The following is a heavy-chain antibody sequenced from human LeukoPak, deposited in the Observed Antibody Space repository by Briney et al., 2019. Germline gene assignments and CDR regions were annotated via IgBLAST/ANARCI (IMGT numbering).Heavy chain of an antibody. D-gene: IGHD2-21*02. Sequence: GGSLRLSCAASGFTFSDYYMSWVRQAPGKGLEWVSYISSRVSTKYYADSVKGRFTISRDNAKNSLYLQMNSLRAEDTAVYYCARCSGDCYANPFDYWGQGTQVTVSS. V-gene: IGHV3-11*01. J-gene: IGHJ4*02. CDR1: GFTFSDYY. CDR2: ISSRVSTK. CDR3: ARCSGDCYANPFDY.